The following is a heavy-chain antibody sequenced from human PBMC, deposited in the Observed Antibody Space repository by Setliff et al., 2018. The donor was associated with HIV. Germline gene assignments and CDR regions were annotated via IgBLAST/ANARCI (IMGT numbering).Heavy chain of an antibody. Sequence: GGSLRLSCAASGFTFSSYEMNWVRQAPGKGLEWISGISGSGVNSYYADSVKGRFTISRDNSKNTVYLQMNSLRAEDTAVYYCAKTSNTGYLFCSDYWGQGTLVTVSS. V-gene: IGHV3-23*01. CDR3: AKTSNTGYLFCSDY. CDR2: ISGSGVNS. J-gene: IGHJ4*02. CDR1: GFTFSSYE. D-gene: IGHD3-9*01.